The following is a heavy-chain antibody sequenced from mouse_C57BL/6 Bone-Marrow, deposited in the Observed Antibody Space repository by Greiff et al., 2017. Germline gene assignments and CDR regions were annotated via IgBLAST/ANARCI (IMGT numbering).Heavy chain of an antibody. D-gene: IGHD2-4*01. J-gene: IGHJ3*01. V-gene: IGHV1-80*01. CDR2: IYPGDGDT. CDR1: GYAFSSYW. CDR3: ARSYYDYPSFAY. Sequence: QVQLKQSGAELVKPGASVKISCKASGYAFSSYWMNWVKQRPGKGLEWIGQIYPGDGDTNYNGKFKGKATLTADKSSSTAYMQLSSLTSEDSAVYFCARSYYDYPSFAYWGQGTLVTVSA.